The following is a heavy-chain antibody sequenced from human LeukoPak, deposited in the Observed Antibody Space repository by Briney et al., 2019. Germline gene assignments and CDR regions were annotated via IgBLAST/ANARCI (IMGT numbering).Heavy chain of an antibody. D-gene: IGHD3-22*01. CDR2: ISYDGSNK. V-gene: IGHV3-30*03. CDR1: GFTFSSYG. Sequence: GGSLRLSCAASGFTFSSYGMHWVRQAPGKGLEWVAVISYDGSNKYYADSVKGRFTISRDNAKNSLYLQMNSLRAEDTAVYYCARDSSGPYDYWGQGTLVTVSS. CDR3: ARDSSGPYDY. J-gene: IGHJ4*02.